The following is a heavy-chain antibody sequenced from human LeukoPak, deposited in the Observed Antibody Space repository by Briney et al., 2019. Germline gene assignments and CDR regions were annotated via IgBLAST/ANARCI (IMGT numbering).Heavy chain of an antibody. Sequence: SETLSLTCTVSGGSISSSHWTWIRQPPGKGLEWIGYVFYSGSTNYNPSLKSRVTISIGTAKDRFSLRLTSVTPEDTAVYYCARGEDSFSHWGQGTLVTVSS. J-gene: IGHJ4*02. CDR1: GGSISSSH. CDR2: VFYSGST. CDR3: ARGEDSFSH. D-gene: IGHD1-26*01. V-gene: IGHV4-59*12.